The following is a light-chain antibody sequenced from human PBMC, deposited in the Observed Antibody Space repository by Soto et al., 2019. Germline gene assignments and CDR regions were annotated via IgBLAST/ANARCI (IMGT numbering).Light chain of an antibody. CDR3: QQRSNWPPVT. CDR1: QSVSRY. CDR2: DAS. J-gene: IGKJ3*01. Sequence: EIVLTQSPSTLSLSPVGIATLSCRASQSVSRYLAWYQQKPGQAPRLLIYDASNRATGIPARFSGSGSGTDFTLTISSLEPEDFAVYYCQQRSNWPPVTFGPGTKVDIK. V-gene: IGKV3-11*01.